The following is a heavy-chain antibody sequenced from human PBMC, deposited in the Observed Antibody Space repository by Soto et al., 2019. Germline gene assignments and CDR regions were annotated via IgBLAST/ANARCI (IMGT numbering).Heavy chain of an antibody. J-gene: IGHJ4*02. CDR1: GFTVSNNY. CDR2: IYSGGST. CDR3: AREGGGVYCSGGSCYGRYFDF. V-gene: IGHV3-53*01. D-gene: IGHD2-15*01. Sequence: GGSLRLSCAASGFTVSNNYMSWVRQAPGKGLEWVSIIYSGGSTYYADSVQGRFTISRDNSKNTLFLQMSSLRAEDTAVYYCAREGGGVYCSGGSCYGRYFDFWGQGTRVTVSS.